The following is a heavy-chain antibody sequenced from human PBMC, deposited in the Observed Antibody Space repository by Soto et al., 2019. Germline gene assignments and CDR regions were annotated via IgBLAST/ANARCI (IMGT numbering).Heavy chain of an antibody. Sequence: SVKVSCKASGGTFSSYAISCVRQAPGQGLEWMGGIIPIFGTANYAQKFQGRVTITADESTSTAYMELSSLRSEDTAVYYCARDDTDSSGWSKFEPWGQGTLVTVSS. D-gene: IGHD6-19*01. CDR3: ARDDTDSSGWSKFEP. CDR1: GGTFSSYA. J-gene: IGHJ5*02. CDR2: IIPIFGTA. V-gene: IGHV1-69*13.